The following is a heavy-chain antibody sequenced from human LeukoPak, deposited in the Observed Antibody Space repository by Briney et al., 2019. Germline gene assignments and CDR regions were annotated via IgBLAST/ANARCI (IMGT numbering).Heavy chain of an antibody. Sequence: ASVKVSCKASGYTFTSYGISWVRQAPGQGLEWMGWINPNSGGTNYAQKFQGRVTMTRDTSISTAYMELSRLRSDDTAVYYCARDTGDSSGLDDYWGQGTLVTVSS. V-gene: IGHV1-2*02. CDR1: GYTFTSYG. CDR3: ARDTGDSSGLDDY. D-gene: IGHD3-22*01. CDR2: INPNSGGT. J-gene: IGHJ4*02.